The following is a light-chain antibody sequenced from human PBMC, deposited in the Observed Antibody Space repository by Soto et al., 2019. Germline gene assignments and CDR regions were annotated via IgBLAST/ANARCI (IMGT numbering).Light chain of an antibody. CDR2: GAS. CDR1: RSVSAK. Sequence: DIELTQSPCTLSLSPGERASISCRASRSVSAKLAWYQQKPAQAPRLLIYGASNRATGIPGRFSGGGSGTEFTLTISSLQPADFAAYYCQQYSGRSLTFGGGTKVDIK. CDR3: QQYSGRSLT. J-gene: IGKJ4*01. V-gene: IGKV3-15*01.